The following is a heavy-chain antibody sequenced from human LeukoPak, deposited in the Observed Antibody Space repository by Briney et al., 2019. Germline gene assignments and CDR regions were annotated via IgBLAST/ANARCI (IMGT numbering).Heavy chain of an antibody. CDR3: ARDGIAAAGTGNGEYFFDY. Sequence: ASVKVSCKASGYTFTSYGISWVRQAPGQGLEWMGWISAYDGNTNSAQKFQGRVTMTTDTSTSTAYMELRSLRSDDTAVYYCARDGIAAAGTGNGEYFFDYWGQGTLVTVSS. V-gene: IGHV1-18*01. CDR1: GYTFTSYG. D-gene: IGHD6-13*01. CDR2: ISAYDGNT. J-gene: IGHJ4*02.